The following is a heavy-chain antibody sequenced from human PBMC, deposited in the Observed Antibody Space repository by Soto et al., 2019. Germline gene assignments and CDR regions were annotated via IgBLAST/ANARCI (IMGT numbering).Heavy chain of an antibody. Sequence: LSLTCTVSGGSIKSDYYWTWVRQPPGGGLEWMGYKYYSGATDSDPSLKRRVSFSVDTSKNQFYLNLTSVTVADTAVYYCARGRPNYFYYGLDVWGQGIPVTVSS. CDR1: GGSIKSDYY. CDR3: ARGRPNYFYYGLDV. CDR2: KYYSGAT. V-gene: IGHV4-30-4*01. J-gene: IGHJ6*02.